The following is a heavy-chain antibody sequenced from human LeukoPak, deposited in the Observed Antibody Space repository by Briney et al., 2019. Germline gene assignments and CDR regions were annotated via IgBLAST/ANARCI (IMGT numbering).Heavy chain of an antibody. Sequence: SETLSPTCTVSGGSISSYYWSWIRQPPGKGLEWIGYIYYSGSTNYNPSLKSRVTISVDTSKNQFSLKLSSVTAADTAVYYCASSTGYSSGWYRGDYWGQGTLVTVSS. J-gene: IGHJ4*02. CDR3: ASSTGYSSGWYRGDY. CDR2: IYYSGST. CDR1: GGSISSYY. D-gene: IGHD6-19*01. V-gene: IGHV4-59*01.